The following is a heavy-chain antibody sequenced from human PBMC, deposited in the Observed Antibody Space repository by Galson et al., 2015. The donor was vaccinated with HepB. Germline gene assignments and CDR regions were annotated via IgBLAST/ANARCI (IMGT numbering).Heavy chain of an antibody. CDR3: AKVGATSTVTTTSSFAY. V-gene: IGHV3-9*01. CDR1: GFTFGGYA. D-gene: IGHD4-17*01. J-gene: IGHJ4*02. CDR2: ISWTSVSI. Sequence: SLRLSCAASGFTFGGYAMHWVRQAPGKGLEWVAGISWTSVSIGYADSVKGRFTISRDNAKNSLYLQMNSLRAEDTALYYCAKVGATSTVTTTSSFAYWGPGTLVTASS.